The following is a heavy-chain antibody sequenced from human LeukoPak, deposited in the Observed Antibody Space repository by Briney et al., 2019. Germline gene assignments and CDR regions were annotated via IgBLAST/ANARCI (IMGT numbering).Heavy chain of an antibody. Sequence: SETLSLTCTVSGGSISNYFWSWIRQPPGKGLEWIERIYTSGSTNYNPSLKSRVTISVDTSKNQFSLKLSSVTAADTAVYYCAREGPIVVVPAATSFDIWGQGTMVTVSS. D-gene: IGHD2-2*01. CDR2: IYTSGST. V-gene: IGHV4-4*08. CDR1: GGSISNYF. CDR3: AREGPIVVVPAATSFDI. J-gene: IGHJ3*02.